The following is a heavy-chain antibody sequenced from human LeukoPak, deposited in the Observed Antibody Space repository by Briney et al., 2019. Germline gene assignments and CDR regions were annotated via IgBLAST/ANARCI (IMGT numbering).Heavy chain of an antibody. Sequence: PGGSLRLSCAASGFTFSSYGMHWVRQAPGKGLEWVAVISYDGSNKYYADSAKGRFTISRDNSKNTLYLQMNSLRAEDTAVYYCAKDKARAVAGSDYFDYWGQGTLVTVSS. J-gene: IGHJ4*02. CDR2: ISYDGSNK. CDR1: GFTFSSYG. CDR3: AKDKARAVAGSDYFDY. V-gene: IGHV3-30*18. D-gene: IGHD6-19*01.